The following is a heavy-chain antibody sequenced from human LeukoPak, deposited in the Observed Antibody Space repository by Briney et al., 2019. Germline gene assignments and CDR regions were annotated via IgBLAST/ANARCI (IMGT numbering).Heavy chain of an antibody. Sequence: GSLRLSCAASGFTFSSYAMSWVRQAPGKGLEWVSAISGRGGSTYYADSVKGRFTISRDNSKNTLYLQMNSLRAEDTAVYYCAKGPITIFEVPKFDSWGQGTLVTVSS. D-gene: IGHD3-3*01. J-gene: IGHJ4*02. V-gene: IGHV3-23*01. CDR3: AKGPITIFEVPKFDS. CDR2: ISGRGGST. CDR1: GFTFSSYA.